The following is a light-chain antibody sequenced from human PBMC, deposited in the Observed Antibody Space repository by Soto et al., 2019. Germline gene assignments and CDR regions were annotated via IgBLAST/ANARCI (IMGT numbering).Light chain of an antibody. CDR1: QSISSY. CDR2: ASS. CDR3: HQSYSTPLYT. J-gene: IGKJ2*01. V-gene: IGKV1-39*01. Sequence: DIQMTQSPSSLSASVGDRVTITCRASQSISSYLTWYQQKPGKAPKLLIYASSSLQSGVPSRFSGSGSGTDFTLTITSLQPEDFATYYCHQSYSTPLYTFGQGTKLEIK.